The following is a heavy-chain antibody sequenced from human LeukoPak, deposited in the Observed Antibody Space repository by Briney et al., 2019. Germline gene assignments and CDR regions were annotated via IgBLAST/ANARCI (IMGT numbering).Heavy chain of an antibody. CDR3: ARGPYPYDSSGAFDI. CDR1: GDSISSGDFY. Sequence: SETLSLTCTVSGDSISSGDFYWSWIRQPAGKGLEWIVRISSSGSTNYNPSLKSRVIISVDTSNNQFSLKLSSVTAADTAVYFSARGPYPYDSSGAFDIWGQGTMVTVSS. J-gene: IGHJ3*02. D-gene: IGHD3-22*01. CDR2: ISSSGST. V-gene: IGHV4-61*02.